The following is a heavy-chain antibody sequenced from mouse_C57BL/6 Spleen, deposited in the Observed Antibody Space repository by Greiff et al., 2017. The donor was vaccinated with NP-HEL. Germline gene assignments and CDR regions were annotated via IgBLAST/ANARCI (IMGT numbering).Heavy chain of an antibody. Sequence: EVKLQESGPGLVKPSQSLSLTCSVTGYSITSGYYWNWIRQFPGNKLEWMGYISYDGSNNYNPSLKNRISITRDTSKNQFFLKLNSVTTEDTATYYCARGGYGSSEGYFDVWGTGTTVTVSS. V-gene: IGHV3-6*01. D-gene: IGHD1-1*01. CDR2: ISYDGSN. J-gene: IGHJ1*03. CDR3: ARGGYGSSEGYFDV. CDR1: GYSITSGYY.